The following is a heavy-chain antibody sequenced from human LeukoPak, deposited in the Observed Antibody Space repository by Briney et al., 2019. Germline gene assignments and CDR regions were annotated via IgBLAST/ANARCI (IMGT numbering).Heavy chain of an antibody. CDR1: GFTFSSYG. CDR2: ISYDGSNK. CDR3: ARDFGGSYDSSGYYYGSAFDI. V-gene: IGHV3-30*03. Sequence: SGGSLRLSCAASGFTFSSYGMHWVRQAPGKGLEWVAVISYDGSNKYYADSVKGRFTISRDNAKNTLYLQMNSLRAEDTAVYYCARDFGGSYDSSGYYYGSAFDIWGQGTMVTVSS. J-gene: IGHJ3*02. D-gene: IGHD3-22*01.